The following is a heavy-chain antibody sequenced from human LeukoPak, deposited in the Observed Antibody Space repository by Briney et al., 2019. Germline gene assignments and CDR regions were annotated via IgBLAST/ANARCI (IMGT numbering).Heavy chain of an antibody. Sequence: GGSLRLSCAASGFIFSSYSMNWVRQAPGKGLEWVSLISWDGGSTYYADSVKGRFTISRDNSKNSLYLQMNSLRTEDTALYYCAKGEWFGEYWGQGTLVTVSS. J-gene: IGHJ4*02. CDR1: GFIFSSYS. V-gene: IGHV3-43*01. D-gene: IGHD3-10*01. CDR2: ISWDGGST. CDR3: AKGEWFGEY.